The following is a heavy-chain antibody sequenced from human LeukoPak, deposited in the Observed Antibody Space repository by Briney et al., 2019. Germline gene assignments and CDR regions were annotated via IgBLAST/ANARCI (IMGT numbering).Heavy chain of an antibody. V-gene: IGHV4-39*01. D-gene: IGHD4-11*01. J-gene: IGHJ6*03. CDR2: IYYSGST. CDR3: ARLLVTTGYYYYYYMDG. CDR1: GDSISISSYY. Sequence: PSETLSLTCTVSGDSISISSYYWGWIRQPPGKGLEWNGSIYYSGSTYYNPSLKSRVTISVDTSKNQFSLKLSSVTAADTAVYYCARLLVTTGYYYYYYMDGWGKGTTVTASS.